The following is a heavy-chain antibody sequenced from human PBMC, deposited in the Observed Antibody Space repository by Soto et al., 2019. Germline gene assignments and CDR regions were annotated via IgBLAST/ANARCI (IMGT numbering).Heavy chain of an antibody. J-gene: IGHJ5*02. V-gene: IGHV4-38-2*02. CDR3: ARDTNSLDP. CDR2: IFHTGDT. CDR1: TYSISSGFF. Sequence: XETLSLTCSVSTYSISSGFFWGWIRQPPGKGLEWIGSIFHTGDTYYDPSLKSQITMSVDTSKNQFSLKMTSLTAADTAVYYCARDTNSLDPWGQGRLVTVSS.